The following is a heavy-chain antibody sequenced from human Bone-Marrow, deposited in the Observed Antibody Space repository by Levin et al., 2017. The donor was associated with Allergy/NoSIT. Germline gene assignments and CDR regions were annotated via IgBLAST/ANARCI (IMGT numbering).Heavy chain of an antibody. V-gene: IGHV4-59*01. Sequence: SETLSLTCTVSGGSISSYYWNWIRQPPGKGLEWIGHVSYSGTSNYNSSLRSRVTISVDMSKNQISLKLSSVTAAATAVYFCARRGYNYDRRGYSPMDVWGQGATVTVSS. CDR2: VSYSGTS. CDR1: GGSISSYY. CDR3: ARRGYNYDRRGYSPMDV. D-gene: IGHD3-22*01. J-gene: IGHJ6*02.